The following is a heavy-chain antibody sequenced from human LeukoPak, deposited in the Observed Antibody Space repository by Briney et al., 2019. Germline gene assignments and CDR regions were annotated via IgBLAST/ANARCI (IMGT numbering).Heavy chain of an antibody. V-gene: IGHV1-18*01. Sequence: ASVKVSCKAAGYTFTSYGISRVRHAPAQGLEWRGWISGCNGNTNYAQKLQGRVTMTTDTSPTTADNELRSLRSDDTALYYGARVWGTVTRHYYFDYWGEGTLVTVST. CDR2: ISGCNGNT. CDR1: GYTFTSYG. CDR3: ARVWGTVTRHYYFDY. J-gene: IGHJ4*02. D-gene: IGHD4-17*01.